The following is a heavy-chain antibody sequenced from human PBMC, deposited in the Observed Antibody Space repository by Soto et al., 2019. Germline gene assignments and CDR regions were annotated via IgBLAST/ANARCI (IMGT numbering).Heavy chain of an antibody. D-gene: IGHD6-13*01. Sequence: SATLSLTCAVYGGSFSGHSWTWIRQSPGKGLEWIGDINHSGSTNYNPSLKSRVTISVDTSKNQFSLKLSSVTAADTAVYYCARVGYSSSWYYDYWGQGTLVTVSS. CDR2: INHSGST. V-gene: IGHV4-34*01. CDR1: GGSFSGHS. J-gene: IGHJ4*02. CDR3: ARVGYSSSWYYDY.